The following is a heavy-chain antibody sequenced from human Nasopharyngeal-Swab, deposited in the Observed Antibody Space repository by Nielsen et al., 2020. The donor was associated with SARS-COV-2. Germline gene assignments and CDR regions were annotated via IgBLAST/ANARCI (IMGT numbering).Heavy chain of an antibody. J-gene: IGHJ3*02. CDR3: ARDRRITIFGVATPALPGAFDI. CDR2: IYYSGST. V-gene: IGHV4-59*01. Sequence: RQPPGKGLEWIGYIYYSGSTNYNPSLKSRVTISVDTSKNQFSLKLSSVTAADTAVYYCARDRRITIFGVATPALPGAFDIWGQGTMVTVSS. D-gene: IGHD3-3*01.